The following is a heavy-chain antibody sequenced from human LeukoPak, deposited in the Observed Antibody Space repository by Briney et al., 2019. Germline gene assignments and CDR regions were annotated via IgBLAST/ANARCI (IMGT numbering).Heavy chain of an antibody. CDR3: ARAGVYYDSSGYQDY. V-gene: IGHV3-21*01. D-gene: IGHD3-22*01. Sequence: MSGGSLRLSCAASGFTFSSYSMNWVRQAPGKGLEWVSSISSSSSYIYYADSVKGRFTISRDNAKNSLYLQMNSLRAEDTAVYYCARAGVYYDSSGYQDYWGQGTLVTVSS. CDR1: GFTFSSYS. J-gene: IGHJ4*02. CDR2: ISSSSSYI.